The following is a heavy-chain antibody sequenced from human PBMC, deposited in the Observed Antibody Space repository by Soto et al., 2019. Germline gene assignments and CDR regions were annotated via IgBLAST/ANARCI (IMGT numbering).Heavy chain of an antibody. V-gene: IGHV4-30-2*01. CDR3: ARAHYGDYGYGMDV. CDR1: GGSISSGGYS. J-gene: IGHJ6*02. D-gene: IGHD4-17*01. CDR2: IYHSGTT. Sequence: PSETLSLTCAVSGGSISSGGYSWSWIRQPPGKGLEWIGYIYHSGTTYYNPSPKSRVTISVDRSKNQFSLKLSSVTAADTAVYYCARAHYGDYGYGMDVWGQGTTVTVSS.